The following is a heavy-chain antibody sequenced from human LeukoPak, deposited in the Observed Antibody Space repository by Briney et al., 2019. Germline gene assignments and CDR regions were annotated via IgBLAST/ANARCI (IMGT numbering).Heavy chain of an antibody. D-gene: IGHD2-21*02. CDR2: IKNKAADETT. CDR1: GFTFSDAG. Sequence: GGSLRLSCAASGFTFSDAGMSWVRQAPGKGLEWVGRIKNKAADETTDYDASVRGRFTMSRDDSQNTLFLQMNNLQTERTAVYYCARDRGPRNDYYLDYWGQGTLVTVSS. CDR3: ARDRGPRNDYYLDY. V-gene: IGHV3-15*01. J-gene: IGHJ4*02.